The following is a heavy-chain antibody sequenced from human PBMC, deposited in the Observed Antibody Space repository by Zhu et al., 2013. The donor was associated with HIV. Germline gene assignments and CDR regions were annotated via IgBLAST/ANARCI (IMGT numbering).Heavy chain of an antibody. Sequence: QVQLQQWGAGLLKPSETLSLTCAEYGGSFRGYYWSWIRQPPGKGLEWIGEINHSGSSKYNPSLKSRVTISVDTSKNQFSLKLNSLTAADTAVYFCARGIDSIVNSQMDVWGQGTTVTVS. J-gene: IGHJ6*02. V-gene: IGHV4-34*01. CDR2: INHSGSS. CDR3: ARGIDSIVNSQMDV. CDR1: GGSFRGYY. D-gene: IGHD2-15*01.